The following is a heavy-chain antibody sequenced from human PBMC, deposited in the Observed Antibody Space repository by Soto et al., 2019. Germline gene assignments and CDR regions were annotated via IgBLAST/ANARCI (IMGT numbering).Heavy chain of an antibody. J-gene: IGHJ3*02. CDR1: GFTFSDYY. V-gene: IGHV3-11*01. Sequence: VGSLRLSCAASGFTFSDYYMSWIRQAPGKGLEWVSYISSSGSTIYYADSVKGRFTISRDNAKNSLYLQMNSLRAEDTAVYYCARGVTIFGVAHDAFDIWGQGTMVTVSS. CDR2: ISSSGSTI. CDR3: ARGVTIFGVAHDAFDI. D-gene: IGHD3-3*01.